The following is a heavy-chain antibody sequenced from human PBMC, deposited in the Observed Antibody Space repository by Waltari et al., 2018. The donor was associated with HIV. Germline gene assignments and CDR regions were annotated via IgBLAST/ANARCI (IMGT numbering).Heavy chain of an antibody. D-gene: IGHD2-15*01. CDR2: IYSGGTT. V-gene: IGHV3-53*01. Sequence: EVHLVESGGGLIQPGGSLRLSCAASGFTVSSTYMSWVRQAPGQGLEWVSVIYSGGTTYYADSVKGRFTISRDNSKNTLYLQMNRLRAEDTAVYYCASQLLGYCSGGSCYSGVYWGQGTLVTVSS. CDR1: GFTVSSTY. CDR3: ASQLLGYCSGGSCYSGVY. J-gene: IGHJ4*02.